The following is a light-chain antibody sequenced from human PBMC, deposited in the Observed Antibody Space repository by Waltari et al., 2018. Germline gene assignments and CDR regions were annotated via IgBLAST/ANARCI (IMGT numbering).Light chain of an antibody. J-gene: IGLJ2*01. CDR1: SSDLGGYNY. Sequence: QAALTQPPSVSGSPGQSVTISCTGTSSDLGGYNYVSWYQQHPGKAPKLMLYDVNKRPSGVSERFSGSKPGDTASLTISGLQAGDEADYYCSSYAGSNTLVFGGGTRLNVL. CDR3: SSYAGSNTLV. V-gene: IGLV2-11*01. CDR2: DVN.